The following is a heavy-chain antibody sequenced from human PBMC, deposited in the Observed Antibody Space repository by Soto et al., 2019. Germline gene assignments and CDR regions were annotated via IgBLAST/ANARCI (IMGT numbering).Heavy chain of an antibody. CDR2: IYNSGST. CDR3: ARYKSDIEMPRLYYLDY. J-gene: IGHJ4*02. CDR1: RGPSTSMACY. Sequence: SETLPLTGSVSRGPSTSMACYWSWSPQHPGGDLEWIGEIYNSGSTHYNPSLKSRVSILLDTSNNQFSLKLTSLTAADTAVYYCARYKSDIEMPRLYYLDYWGQGTVVTVPP. D-gene: IGHD5-12*01. V-gene: IGHV4-31*03.